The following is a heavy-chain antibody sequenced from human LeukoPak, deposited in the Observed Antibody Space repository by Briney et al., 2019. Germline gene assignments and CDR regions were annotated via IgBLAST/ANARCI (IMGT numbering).Heavy chain of an antibody. V-gene: IGHV4-39*01. CDR1: GVSIRGDTYY. CDR2: YHIGNT. D-gene: IGHD6-19*01. Sequence: PSETLSLTCTVSGVSIRGDTYYWGSIRQPPGKGLEWIGNYHIGNTYYNPSLKSRVTISEDTSKNQFSLRVNSVTAADTAVYYCARLWDSTGLYFYYYMDVWGEGTTVTVSS. J-gene: IGHJ6*03. CDR3: ARLWDSTGLYFYYYMDV.